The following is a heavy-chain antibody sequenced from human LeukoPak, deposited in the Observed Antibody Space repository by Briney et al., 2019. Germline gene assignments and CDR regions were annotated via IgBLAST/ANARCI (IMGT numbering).Heavy chain of an antibody. CDR1: GFTFDDYA. CDR3: AKEQWVTFRRGGITPFDY. CDR2: LSWNGATV. V-gene: IGHV3-9*01. J-gene: IGHJ4*02. Sequence: GGSLRLSCAASGFTFDDYAMHWVRQAPGKGLEWVSGLSWNGATVGYADSVKGRFTISRDNSKNTLYLQMNSLRAEDTAVYYCAKEQWVTFRRGGITPFDYWGQGTLVTVSS. D-gene: IGHD1-26*01.